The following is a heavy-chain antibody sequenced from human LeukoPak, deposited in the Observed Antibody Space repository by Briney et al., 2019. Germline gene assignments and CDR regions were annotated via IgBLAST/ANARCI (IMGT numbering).Heavy chain of an antibody. Sequence: GASVKVSCKASGYTFTSYGISWVRQAPGQGLEWTGWISAYNGNTNYAQKLQGRVTMTTDTSTSTAYMELRSLRSDDTAVYYCARGLRVSSWYLQYHYYYMDVWGKGTTVTVSS. V-gene: IGHV1-18*01. J-gene: IGHJ6*03. D-gene: IGHD6-13*01. CDR2: ISAYNGNT. CDR1: GYTFTSYG. CDR3: ARGLRVSSWYLQYHYYYMDV.